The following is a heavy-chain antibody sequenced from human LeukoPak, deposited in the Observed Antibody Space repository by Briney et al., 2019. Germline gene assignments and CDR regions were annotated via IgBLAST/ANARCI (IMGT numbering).Heavy chain of an antibody. CDR2: ISGSGGST. Sequence: GGSLRLSCAASGFTFSTYAMSWVRQAPGKGLEWVSAISGSGGSTYYADSVKGRFTISRDNSKNTLYLQMNSLRAEDTAVYYCAKDLSGYSYGYFDYWGQGTLVTVSS. J-gene: IGHJ4*02. CDR3: AKDLSGYSYGYFDY. CDR1: GFTFSTYA. D-gene: IGHD5-18*01. V-gene: IGHV3-23*01.